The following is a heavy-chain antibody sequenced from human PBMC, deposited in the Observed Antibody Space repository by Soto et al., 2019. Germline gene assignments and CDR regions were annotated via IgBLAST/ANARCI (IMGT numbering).Heavy chain of an antibody. CDR1: GGSISSSNW. Sequence: QVQLQESGPGLVKPSGTLSLTCAVSGGSISSSNWWSWVRQTPGKGLEWIGEIYHSGSTNYNPSLKSRVTISVDKSKNQFSLKLSSVSAADTAVYFCARDRAVSARGSFDYWGQGTLVTVSS. CDR3: ARDRAVSARGSFDY. V-gene: IGHV4-4*02. CDR2: IYHSGST. J-gene: IGHJ4*02. D-gene: IGHD6-19*01.